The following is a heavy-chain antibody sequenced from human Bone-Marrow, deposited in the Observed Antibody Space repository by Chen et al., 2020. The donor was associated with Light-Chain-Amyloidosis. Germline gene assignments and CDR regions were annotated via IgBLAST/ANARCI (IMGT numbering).Heavy chain of an antibody. D-gene: IGHD1-26*01. CDR2: ISRSSSHI. Sequence: EVQLVESGGGLVKPGGSLRLSCVASGFTFSSYTMNWVRQTPGRGLEWVSSISRSSSHIYYADSMRGRFTISRHNAKNSLYLQMNNLRAEDTAVYYCARGGSYYYFDYWGQGILVTVSS. CDR3: ARGGSYYYFDY. CDR1: GFTFSSYT. V-gene: IGHV3-21*01. J-gene: IGHJ4*02.